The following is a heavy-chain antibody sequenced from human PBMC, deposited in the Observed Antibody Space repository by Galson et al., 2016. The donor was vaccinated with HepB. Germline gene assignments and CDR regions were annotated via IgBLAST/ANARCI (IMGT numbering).Heavy chain of an antibody. Sequence: SVKVSCKASGYTFTGYFIHWVRQAPGQGLEWMGLIKPHSGGTKFAQKFQGRVTMTGDTSTSTVYMELTSLRSEDTALYYCAKDAPKVVGVTLWYLDLWGRGTLVTVSS. J-gene: IGHJ2*01. CDR2: IKPHSGGT. V-gene: IGHV1-2*02. CDR3: AKDAPKVVGVTLWYLDL. CDR1: GYTFTGYF. D-gene: IGHD2-2*01.